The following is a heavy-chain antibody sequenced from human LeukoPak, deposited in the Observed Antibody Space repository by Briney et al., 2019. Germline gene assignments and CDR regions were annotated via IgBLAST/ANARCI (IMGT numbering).Heavy chain of an antibody. D-gene: IGHD3-10*01. CDR2: ISISSSYI. Sequence: GGSLRLSCAAYGFTFSSYSMNWVRQAPGKGLEWVSSISISSSYIYYADSVKGRFTISRDNAKNSLYLQMISLRAEDTAVYYCARAYYYGSGSPSNEGYYYGMDVWGQGTTVAVSS. CDR1: GFTFSSYS. V-gene: IGHV3-21*01. CDR3: ARAYYYGSGSPSNEGYYYGMDV. J-gene: IGHJ6*02.